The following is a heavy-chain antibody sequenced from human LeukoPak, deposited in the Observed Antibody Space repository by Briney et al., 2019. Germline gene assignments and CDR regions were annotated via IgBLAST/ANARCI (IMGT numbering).Heavy chain of an antibody. Sequence: SDTLSLTCTVSGGPISRYYWPWTRQSTGKGLEWIGRINTSGSTNYNPPLRSRVTMSVNTSKNQFSLNLTSVTAADTAVYSCAREGGDPRWLDPWGQGTLVTVSS. CDR1: GGPISRYY. CDR3: AREGGDPRWLDP. CDR2: INTSGST. D-gene: IGHD6-25*01. J-gene: IGHJ5*02. V-gene: IGHV4-4*07.